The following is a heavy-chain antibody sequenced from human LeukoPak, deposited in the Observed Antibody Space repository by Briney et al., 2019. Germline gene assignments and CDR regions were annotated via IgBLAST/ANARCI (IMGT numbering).Heavy chain of an antibody. CDR2: ILSDGSKE. CDR1: GFTFSSYG. Sequence: GGSLRLSCAASGFTFSSYGMHWVRQAPGKGLEWVAVILSDGSKEFYTDSVKGRFTISRDNSKNTLYLQMNSLRAEDTAVYYCARDRLVGLDYWGQGTLVTVSS. D-gene: IGHD2-15*01. CDR3: ARDRLVGLDY. V-gene: IGHV3-33*01. J-gene: IGHJ4*02.